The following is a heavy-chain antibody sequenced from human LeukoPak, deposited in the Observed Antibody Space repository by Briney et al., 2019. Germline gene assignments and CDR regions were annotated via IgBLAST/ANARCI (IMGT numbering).Heavy chain of an antibody. D-gene: IGHD6-13*01. J-gene: IGHJ6*03. Sequence: SETLSLTCTVSGGSISSYYWSWIRQPPGKGLEWIGCIYDSGSTFYTPSLQSRVSISRDTSKNQFSLRVISVTAADTAVYFCARNTGIAAVGNPSYYFYYYMDVWGKGTTVTVSS. CDR1: GGSISSYY. CDR2: IYDSGST. V-gene: IGHV4-59*12. CDR3: ARNTGIAAVGNPSYYFYYYMDV.